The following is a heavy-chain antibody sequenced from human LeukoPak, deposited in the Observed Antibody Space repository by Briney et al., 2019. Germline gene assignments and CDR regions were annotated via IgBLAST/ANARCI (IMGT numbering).Heavy chain of an antibody. Sequence: GASVKVSCKASGYTFIGHWLHWVRQAPGQGPEWMGWINPLHGDTKYAQKFQGRVTMTRDTSINTAYMQLSGLRADDTAVYYCASLYYHFWSGDTVSDHWGQGTVVTV. J-gene: IGHJ4*02. D-gene: IGHD3-3*01. CDR1: GYTFIGHW. CDR3: ASLYYHFWSGDTVSDH. CDR2: INPLHGDT. V-gene: IGHV1-2*02.